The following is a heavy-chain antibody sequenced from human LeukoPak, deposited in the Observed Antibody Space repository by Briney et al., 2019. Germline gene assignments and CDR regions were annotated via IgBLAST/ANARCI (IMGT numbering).Heavy chain of an antibody. J-gene: IGHJ6*02. Sequence: LKPSETLSLTCAVYGGSFSGYYWSWIRQPPGKGLEWIGEINHSGSTNYNPSLKSRVTISVDTSKNQFSLKLSSVTAADTAVYYCARLATPGYSSGWYGYYYYGMDVWGQGTTVTVSS. CDR2: INHSGST. CDR3: ARLATPGYSSGWYGYYYYGMDV. D-gene: IGHD6-19*01. CDR1: GGSFSGYY. V-gene: IGHV4-34*01.